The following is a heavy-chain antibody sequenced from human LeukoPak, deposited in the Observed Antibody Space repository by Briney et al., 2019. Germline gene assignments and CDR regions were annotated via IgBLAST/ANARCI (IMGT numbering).Heavy chain of an antibody. CDR1: GGSISSSY. CDR3: ARRYCSSTSCYGFYFDY. Sequence: SETLSLTCTVSGGSISSSYWSWLRQPPGEGLEWIGYIYYSGSTNYNPSLTSRVTISVDTSKNQFSLKLSSVTAADTAVYYCARRYCSSTSCYGFYFDYWGQGTLVTVSS. V-gene: IGHV4-59*01. CDR2: IYYSGST. J-gene: IGHJ4*02. D-gene: IGHD2-2*01.